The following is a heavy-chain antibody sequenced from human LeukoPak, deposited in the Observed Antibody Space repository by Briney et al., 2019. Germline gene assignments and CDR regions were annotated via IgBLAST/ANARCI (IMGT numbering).Heavy chain of an antibody. CDR2: INHSGST. J-gene: IGHJ4*02. CDR3: ARDPDARGYFDY. CDR1: GGSFSGYY. V-gene: IGHV4-34*01. D-gene: IGHD1-14*01. Sequence: SETLSLTCAVYGGSFSGYYWSWIRQPPGKGLEWIGEINHSGSTNYNPSLKSRVTISVDTSKNQFSLKLSSVTAADTAVYYCARDPDARGYFDYWGQGTLVTVSS.